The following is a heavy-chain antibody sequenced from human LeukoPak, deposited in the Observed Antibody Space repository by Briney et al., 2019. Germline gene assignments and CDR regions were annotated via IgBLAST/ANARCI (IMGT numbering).Heavy chain of an antibody. CDR2: ISGYNGDA. CDR3: ARDERGYGGNSGYFDY. Sequence: ASVKVSCKASGYTYTIYGISWVRKAPGQGLEWMGWISGYNGDAHYAPKFQGRVTLTTETSTSIAYMELRSLSSDDTAVYYCARDERGYGGNSGYFDYWGQGTLVTVSS. D-gene: IGHD4-23*01. V-gene: IGHV1-18*01. J-gene: IGHJ4*02. CDR1: GYTYTIYG.